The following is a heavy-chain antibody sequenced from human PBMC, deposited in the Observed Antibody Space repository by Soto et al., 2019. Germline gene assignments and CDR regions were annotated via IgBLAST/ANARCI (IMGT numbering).Heavy chain of an antibody. J-gene: IGHJ6*02. CDR1: GFTFNNAW. V-gene: IGHV3-15*07. Sequence: GGSLRLSCAASGFTFNNAWMNWVRQAPGKGLEWVGRIKSTSDGGTTDYSAPVKGRFTISRDDSKNTLYLQINGLKTEDTAVYYCTTNSWGHYYYGMDVWGQGTTVTVSS. CDR3: TTNSWGHYYYGMDV. D-gene: IGHD7-27*01. CDR2: IKSTSDGGTT.